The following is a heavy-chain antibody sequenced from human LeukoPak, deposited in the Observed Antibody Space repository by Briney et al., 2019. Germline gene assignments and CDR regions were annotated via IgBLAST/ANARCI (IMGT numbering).Heavy chain of an antibody. CDR3: AKETGYYDSSGYYSRFDY. D-gene: IGHD3-22*01. J-gene: IGHJ4*02. CDR2: ISGSGGST. V-gene: IGHV3-23*01. CDR1: GFTFSSYA. Sequence: GGSLRLSCAASGFTFSSYAMSWVRQAPGKGLEWVSAISGSGGSTYYADSVKGRFTISRDNSKNTLYLQMNSLRAEDTAVYYCAKETGYYDSSGYYSRFDYWGQGTLAIVSS.